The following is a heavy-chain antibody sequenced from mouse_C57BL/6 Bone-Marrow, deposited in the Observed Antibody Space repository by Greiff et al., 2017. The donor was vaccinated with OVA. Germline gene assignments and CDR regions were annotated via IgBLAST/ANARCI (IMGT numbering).Heavy chain of an antibody. CDR2: IHPNSGST. CDR3: ATLYYGSPHWYFDV. V-gene: IGHV1-64*01. Sequence: QVQLQQSGAELVKPGASVKLSCKASGYTFTSYWMHWVKQRPGQGLEWIGMIHPNSGSTNYNEKFKSKATLTVDKSSSTAYMQLSSLTSEDSAVYYWATLYYGSPHWYFDVWGTGTTVTVSS. D-gene: IGHD1-1*01. J-gene: IGHJ1*03. CDR1: GYTFTSYW.